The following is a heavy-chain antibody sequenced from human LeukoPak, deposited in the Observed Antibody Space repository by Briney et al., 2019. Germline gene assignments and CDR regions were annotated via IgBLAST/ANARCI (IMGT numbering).Heavy chain of an antibody. Sequence: SETLSLTCTVSGGSISSSSYYWSWIRQPAGKGLEWIGRIYTSGSTNYNPSLKSRVPISVDTSNNQFSLKLSSVTAADTAVYYCARDEEYYGSGPFGYWGQGTLVTVSS. CDR1: GGSISSSSYY. V-gene: IGHV4-61*02. D-gene: IGHD3-10*01. CDR2: IYTSGST. CDR3: ARDEEYYGSGPFGY. J-gene: IGHJ4*02.